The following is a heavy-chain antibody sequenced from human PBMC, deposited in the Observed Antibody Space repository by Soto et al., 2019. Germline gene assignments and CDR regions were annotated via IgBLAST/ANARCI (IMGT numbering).Heavy chain of an antibody. CDR2: ISSSSSYI. CDR3: ARYIEGAVAGYYFDY. D-gene: IGHD6-19*01. V-gene: IGHV3-21*01. CDR1: GFTFSSYS. J-gene: IGHJ4*02. Sequence: GGSLRLSCAASGFTFSSYSMNWVRQAPGKGLEWVSSISSSSSYIYYADSVKGRFTISRDNARNSLYLQMNSLRAEDTAVYYCARYIEGAVAGYYFDYWGQGTLVTVSS.